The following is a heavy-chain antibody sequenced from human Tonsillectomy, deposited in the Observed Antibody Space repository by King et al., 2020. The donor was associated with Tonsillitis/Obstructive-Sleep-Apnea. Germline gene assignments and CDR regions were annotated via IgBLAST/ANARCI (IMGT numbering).Heavy chain of an antibody. V-gene: IGHV3-49*04. D-gene: IGHD2-2*01. CDR2: IRSKAYGGTT. Sequence: QLVQSGGGLVQPGRSLRLSCTPSGFTFGDYAMSWVRQAPGKGLEWVGFIRSKAYGGTTEYAASVKGRFTISRDNSKSLAYLQMNSLKTEDTAVYYCTRGGGYCSSTSCYLDVWGKGTAVTVSS. J-gene: IGHJ6*04. CDR1: GFTFGDYA. CDR3: TRGGGYCSSTSCYLDV.